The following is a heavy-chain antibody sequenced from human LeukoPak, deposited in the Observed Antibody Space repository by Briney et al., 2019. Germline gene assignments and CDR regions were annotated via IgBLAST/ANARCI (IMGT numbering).Heavy chain of an antibody. J-gene: IGHJ6*03. Sequence: SVKVSCKASGGTFSSYAISWVRQAPGQGLEWMGGIIPIFGTANYAQKFQGRVTITTDESTSTAYMELSSLRSEDTAVYYCARVGYCSSTSCPNDGYYYYMDVWGKGTTVTVSS. V-gene: IGHV1-69*05. CDR1: GGTFSSYA. CDR2: IIPIFGTA. CDR3: ARVGYCSSTSCPNDGYYYYMDV. D-gene: IGHD2-2*01.